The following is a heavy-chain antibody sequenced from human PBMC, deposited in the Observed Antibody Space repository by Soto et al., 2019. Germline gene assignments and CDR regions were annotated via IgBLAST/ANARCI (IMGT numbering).Heavy chain of an antibody. Sequence: SQTLSLTCVISGDSVSTKRASWNWIRQSPSRGLEWLGRTYYRSQWYNDYPISVKSRITINPDTSKNQFSLHLNSVTPEDTAVYYCARGGRSFFYGMDVWGQGTTVTVSS. J-gene: IGHJ6*02. V-gene: IGHV6-1*01. CDR2: TYYRSQWYN. D-gene: IGHD2-15*01. CDR1: GDSVSTKRAS. CDR3: ARGGRSFFYGMDV.